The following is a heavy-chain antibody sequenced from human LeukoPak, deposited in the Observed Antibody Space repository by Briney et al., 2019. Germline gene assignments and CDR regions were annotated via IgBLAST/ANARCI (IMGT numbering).Heavy chain of an antibody. Sequence: GGSLRLSCAASGFSFISYGMHWVRQAPGKGLEWVGVISDDGRNKKYADSVKGRFTISRDNSKDTLYLQMNSLRDEDTAVYYCAKRPSDYGDYVTYFDYWAREPWSPSPQ. V-gene: IGHV3-30*18. J-gene: IGHJ4*02. D-gene: IGHD4-17*01. CDR1: GFSFISYG. CDR3: AKRPSDYGDYVTYFDY. CDR2: ISDDGRNK.